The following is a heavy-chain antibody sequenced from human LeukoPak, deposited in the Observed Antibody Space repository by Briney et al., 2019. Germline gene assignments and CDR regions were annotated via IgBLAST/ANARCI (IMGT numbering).Heavy chain of an antibody. CDR1: GYTFTSYD. D-gene: IGHD3-9*01. V-gene: IGHV1-8*01. Sequence: ASVKVSCKASGYTFTSYDINWVRQATGQGLEWMGWMNPNSGNTGYAQKFQGRVTMTRNTSISIVYMKVSSLRSEDTAVYYCARGTRGDILTGYSLGYWGQGTLVTVSS. CDR2: MNPNSGNT. CDR3: ARGTRGDILTGYSLGY. J-gene: IGHJ4*02.